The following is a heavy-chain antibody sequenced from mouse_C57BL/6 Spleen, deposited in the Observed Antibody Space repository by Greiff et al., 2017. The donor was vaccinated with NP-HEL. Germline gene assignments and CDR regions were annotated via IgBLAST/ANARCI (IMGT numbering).Heavy chain of an antibody. D-gene: IGHD1-1*01. J-gene: IGHJ4*01. Sequence: DVMLVESGGGLVKPGGSLKLSCAASGFTFSDYGMHWVRQAPEKGLEWVAYISSGSSTIYYADTVKGRFTISRDNAKNTLFLQMTSLRSEDTAMYYCARSDHYYGSSYDYAMDYWGQGTSVTVSS. V-gene: IGHV5-17*01. CDR1: GFTFSDYG. CDR3: ARSDHYYGSSYDYAMDY. CDR2: ISSGSSTI.